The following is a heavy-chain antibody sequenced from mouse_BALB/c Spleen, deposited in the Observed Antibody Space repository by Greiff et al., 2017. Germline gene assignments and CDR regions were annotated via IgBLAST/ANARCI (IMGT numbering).Heavy chain of an antibody. CDR3: ARDPSYYGYAMDD. V-gene: IGHV2-9*02. D-gene: IGHD1-1*01. Sequence: VKLQESGPGLVAPSQSLSITCTASGFSLTSYGVHWVRQPPGKGLEWLGVIWTGGSTNYNSAIMSRLSISNDNSTCQVFLKMNSLQTDDTAMYYCARDPSYYGYAMDDWGQGTSVTVSS. J-gene: IGHJ4*01. CDR1: GFSLTSYG. CDR2: IWTGGST.